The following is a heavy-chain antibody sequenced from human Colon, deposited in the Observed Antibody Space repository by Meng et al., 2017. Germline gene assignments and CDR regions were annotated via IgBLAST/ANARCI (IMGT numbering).Heavy chain of an antibody. J-gene: IGHJ4*02. CDR2: ITNTGDRT. Sequence: GESLKISCAASGFTFSTYAMTWVRQAPGKGLECVSVITNTGDRTYYADSVKGRFTISRENSKSTLYLQMNSLRAEDTAIYYCAQNWNMDSWGQGTLVTVSS. CDR1: GFTFSTYA. V-gene: IGHV3-23*01. CDR3: AQNWNMDS. D-gene: IGHD1-1*01.